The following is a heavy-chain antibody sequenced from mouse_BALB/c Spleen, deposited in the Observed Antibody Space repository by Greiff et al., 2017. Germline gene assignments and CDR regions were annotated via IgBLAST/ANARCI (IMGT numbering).Heavy chain of an antibody. CDR3: ARLGDYDVWYFDG. J-gene: IGHJ1*01. CDR2: INPGSGGT. Sequence: VQLQQSGAELVRPGTSVKVSCKASGYAFTNYLIEWVKQRPGQGLEWIGVINPGSGGTNYNEKFKGKATLTADKSSSTAYMQLSSLTSDDSAVYFCARLGDYDVWYFDGWGAGTTVTVSS. V-gene: IGHV1-54*01. D-gene: IGHD2-4*01. CDR1: GYAFTNYL.